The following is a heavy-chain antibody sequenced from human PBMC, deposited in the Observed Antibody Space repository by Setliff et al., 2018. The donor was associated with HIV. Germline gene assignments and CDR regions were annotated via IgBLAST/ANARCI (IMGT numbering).Heavy chain of an antibody. V-gene: IGHV4-39*01. J-gene: IGHJ4*02. CDR3: ARLAIPAATTDY. D-gene: IGHD2-2*01. CDR1: GGSISRSRNY. CDR2: IFYSGST. Sequence: SETLSLTCTVSGGSISRSRNYWGWIHRPPGKGLEWIGSIFYSGSTYYNPSLKSRPTISVDTSKNQFSLKLNSVTAADTAVYYCARLAIPAATTDYWGQGTLVTVSS.